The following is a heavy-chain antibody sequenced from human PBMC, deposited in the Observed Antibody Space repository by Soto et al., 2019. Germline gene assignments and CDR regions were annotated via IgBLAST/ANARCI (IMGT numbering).Heavy chain of an antibody. D-gene: IGHD3-9*01. Sequence: SETLSLTCAVYGGSFSGYYWSWIRQPPGKGLEWIGEINHSGSTNYNPSLKSRVTISVDTSKNQFSLKLSSVTAADTAVYYCARLAPDDILTGPDAFDIWGQGTMVTVSS. J-gene: IGHJ3*02. CDR3: ARLAPDDILTGPDAFDI. CDR2: INHSGST. CDR1: GGSFSGYY. V-gene: IGHV4-34*01.